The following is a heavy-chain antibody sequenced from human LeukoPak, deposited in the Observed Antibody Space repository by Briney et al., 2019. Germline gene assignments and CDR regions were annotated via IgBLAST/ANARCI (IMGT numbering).Heavy chain of an antibody. CDR3: AREIVVVPAAIVGYFDY. CDR2: IIPIFGTA. CDR1: GGTFSSYA. Sequence: SVKLSCKSSGGTFSSYAISWVRHAPGQGLEWMGGIIPIFGTANYAQKFQGRVTITADESTSTAYMELSSLRSEDTAVYYCAREIVVVPAAIVGYFDYWGQGTLVTVSS. J-gene: IGHJ4*02. V-gene: IGHV1-69*13. D-gene: IGHD2-2*01.